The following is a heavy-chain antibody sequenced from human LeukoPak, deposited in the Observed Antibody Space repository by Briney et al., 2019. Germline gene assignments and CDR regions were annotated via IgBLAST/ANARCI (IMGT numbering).Heavy chain of an antibody. CDR1: GGSISTKNYY. D-gene: IGHD3-10*01. CDR2: IYTSGST. Sequence: SETLSLTCTVSGGSISTKNYYWSWIRQPAGKGLEWIGRIYTSGSTNYNPSLKSRVTMSVDTSKNQFSLKLSSVTAADTAVYYCARDLLHGSGRNWFDPWGQGTLVTVSS. CDR3: ARDLLHGSGRNWFDP. V-gene: IGHV4-61*02. J-gene: IGHJ5*02.